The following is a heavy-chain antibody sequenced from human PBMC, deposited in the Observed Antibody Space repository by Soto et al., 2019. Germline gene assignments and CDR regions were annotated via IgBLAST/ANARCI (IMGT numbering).Heavy chain of an antibody. Sequence: PGGSLRLSCAASGFTFSSYAMSWVRQAPGKGLEWVSAISGSGGSTYYADSVKGRFTISRDNSKNTLYLQMNSLRAEDTAVYYCAKSRRYDSSGYYYGSRTTTYYFDYWGQGTLVTVSS. J-gene: IGHJ4*02. CDR3: AKSRRYDSSGYYYGSRTTTYYFDY. D-gene: IGHD3-22*01. V-gene: IGHV3-23*01. CDR2: ISGSGGST. CDR1: GFTFSSYA.